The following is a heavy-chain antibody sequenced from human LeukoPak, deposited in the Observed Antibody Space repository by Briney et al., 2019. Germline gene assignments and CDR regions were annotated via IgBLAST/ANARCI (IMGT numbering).Heavy chain of an antibody. D-gene: IGHD2-21*01. V-gene: IGHV4-4*07. Sequence: SETLSLTLTVSGASIVSYYGSWIRHPAGKGLEWIGRIYTSGSTNYNPSLKSRVTMSVDTSKNQFSLKLSSVTAADTAVYYCARDLHTSVVGNWFDPWGQGTLVTVSS. CDR2: IYTSGST. J-gene: IGHJ5*02. CDR3: ARDLHTSVVGNWFDP. CDR1: GASIVSYY.